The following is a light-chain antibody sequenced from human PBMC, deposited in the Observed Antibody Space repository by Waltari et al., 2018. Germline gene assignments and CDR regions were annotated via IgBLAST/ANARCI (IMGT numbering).Light chain of an antibody. J-gene: IGLJ2*01. CDR1: SSDVGSYNY. CDR2: DGS. CDR3: SSYTSSVL. Sequence: QSALTQPASVSGSPGQSITISCTGTSSDVGSYNYVSWYQQLPGKAPKTIIYDGSKRPSVVSNRFSCSKSGNTASLTISGLQAEDEADYYCSSYTSSVLFGGGTKLTVL. V-gene: IGLV2-14*03.